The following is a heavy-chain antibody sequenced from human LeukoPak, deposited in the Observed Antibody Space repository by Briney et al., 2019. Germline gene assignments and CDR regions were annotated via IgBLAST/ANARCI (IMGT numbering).Heavy chain of an antibody. D-gene: IGHD1-26*01. CDR1: GGSISSYY. V-gene: IGHV4-4*07. J-gene: IGHJ5*02. Sequence: PSETLSPTCTVSGGSISSYYWSWIRQPAGKGLEWIGRIYTSGSTNYNPSLKSRVTMSVDTSKNQFSLKLSSVTAADTAVYYCARSFAGSGSPRFDPWGQGTLVTVSS. CDR3: ARSFAGSGSPRFDP. CDR2: IYTSGST.